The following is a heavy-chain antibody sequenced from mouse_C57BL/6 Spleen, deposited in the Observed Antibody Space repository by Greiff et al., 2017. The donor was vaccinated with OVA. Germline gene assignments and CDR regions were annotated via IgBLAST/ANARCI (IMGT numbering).Heavy chain of an antibody. V-gene: IGHV1-75*01. J-gene: IGHJ3*01. CDR1: GYTFTDYY. CDR3: ARSYGNYLAWFAY. Sequence: QVQLQQSGPELVKPGASVQISCKASGYTFTDYYINWVKQRPGQGLEWIGWIFPGSGSTYYYEKFKGKGTLTVDKSSSTAYMLLSSLTSEDSAVYFCARSYGNYLAWFAYWGQGTLVTVSA. D-gene: IGHD2-1*01. CDR2: IFPGSGST.